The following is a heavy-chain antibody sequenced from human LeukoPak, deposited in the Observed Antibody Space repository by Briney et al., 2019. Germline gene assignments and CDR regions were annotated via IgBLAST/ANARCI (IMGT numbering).Heavy chain of an antibody. V-gene: IGHV3-23*01. CDR3: AKAPVTSCRGAYCYPFDS. D-gene: IGHD2-21*01. J-gene: IGHJ4*02. Sequence: GGSLRLSCAASGFTFSSYAMSWVRQAPGKGLEWVSAISGSGGYTYYADSVKGRFTISRDNSKNTLYLQMNSLRAEDAAVYFCAKAPVTSCRGAYCYPFDSWGQGTLVTVSS. CDR1: GFTFSSYA. CDR2: ISGSGGYT.